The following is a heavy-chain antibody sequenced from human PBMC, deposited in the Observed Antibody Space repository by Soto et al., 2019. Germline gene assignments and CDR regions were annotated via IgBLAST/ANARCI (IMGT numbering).Heavy chain of an antibody. CDR1: GYPFTNSG. J-gene: IGHJ3*02. CDR2: ISAYNGNT. V-gene: IGHV1-18*01. D-gene: IGHD3-3*01. Sequence: QAQLVQSGAELKKPGASVKVSCKASGYPFTNSGISWVRQAPGQGLEWMGWISAYNGNTNYAQNLQGRVSMTTDTSTSPAYLELRTLTSDDTPVYFCATDTICGSEAFDIWGQGTLVTVSS. CDR3: ATDTICGSEAFDI.